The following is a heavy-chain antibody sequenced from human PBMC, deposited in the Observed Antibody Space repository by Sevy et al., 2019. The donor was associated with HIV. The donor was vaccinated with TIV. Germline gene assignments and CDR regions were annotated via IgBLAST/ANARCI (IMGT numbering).Heavy chain of an antibody. D-gene: IGHD2-15*01. CDR2: ISYDGSNK. CDR3: AKDQSAASTSDIVVVVAAPFDY. J-gene: IGHJ4*02. V-gene: IGHV3-30*18. CDR1: GFTFSSYG. Sequence: GALRLSCAASGFTFSSYGMHWVRQAPGKGLEWVAVISYDGSNKYYADSVKGRFTISRDNSKNTLYLQMNSLRAEETAVYYCAKDQSAASTSDIVVVVAAPFDYWGQGTLVTVSS.